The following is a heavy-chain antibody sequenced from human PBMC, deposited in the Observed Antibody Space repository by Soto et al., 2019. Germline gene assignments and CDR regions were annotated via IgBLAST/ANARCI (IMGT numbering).Heavy chain of an antibody. CDR1: GYTFATHW. CDR2: IYPGDSDT. D-gene: IGHD3-9*01. Sequence: PGESLKISCKGSGYTFATHWIACVRQMPGKGLEWMGIIYPGDSDTRYSPSFQGQVTISADKSFSTAYLQWSSLKASDTAIYFCARLELTGQDNWVQGTPFTVSS. V-gene: IGHV5-51*01. J-gene: IGHJ4*02. CDR3: ARLELTGQDN.